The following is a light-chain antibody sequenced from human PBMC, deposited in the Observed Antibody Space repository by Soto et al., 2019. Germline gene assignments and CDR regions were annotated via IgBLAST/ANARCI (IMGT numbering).Light chain of an antibody. J-gene: IGLJ2*01. CDR1: SSDVGGYNF. V-gene: IGLV2-8*01. Sequence: QSAQTQPPSASGAPGQAVTMSCTGTSSDVGGYNFVSWYQQHPGKAPKLIIYEVSKRPSGVPDRFSGSKSGNTASLTVSGLQGEDEAEYSYGSYAGRSNVVFGGGTKLTVL. CDR2: EVS. CDR3: GSYAGRSNVV.